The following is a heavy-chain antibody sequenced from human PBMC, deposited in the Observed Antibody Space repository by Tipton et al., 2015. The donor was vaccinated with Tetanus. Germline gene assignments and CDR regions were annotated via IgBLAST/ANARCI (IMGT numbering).Heavy chain of an antibody. CDR2: VYFKGDT. J-gene: IGHJ5*02. Sequence: TLSLTCTVSGGSISDNKYYWGWIRQAPGKGLGWIASVYFKGDTYYSPTLKSRVTIAVDTSQNVFSLRMTAVTAADTAVYFCARHLYGYWFDPWGQGALVTVSS. CDR3: ARHLYGYWFDP. V-gene: IGHV4-39*02. D-gene: IGHD3-10*01. CDR1: GGSISDNKYY.